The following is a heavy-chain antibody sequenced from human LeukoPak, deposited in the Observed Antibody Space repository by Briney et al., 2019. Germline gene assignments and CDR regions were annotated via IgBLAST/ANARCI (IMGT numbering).Heavy chain of an antibody. CDR3: ARDDRDYSRETGFDY. V-gene: IGHV3-74*01. Sequence: GGSLRLSCAASGFTFSSYWMHWVRQAPGKGLVWVSRINSDGSSTSYADSAKGRFTISRDNAKNTLYLQMNSLRAEDTAVYYCARDDRDYSRETGFDYWGQGTLVTVSS. CDR2: INSDGSST. D-gene: IGHD2-15*01. CDR1: GFTFSSYW. J-gene: IGHJ4*02.